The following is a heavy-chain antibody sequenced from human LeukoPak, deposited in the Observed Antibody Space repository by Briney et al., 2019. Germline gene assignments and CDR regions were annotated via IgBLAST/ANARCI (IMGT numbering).Heavy chain of an antibody. V-gene: IGHV3-15*01. Sequence: GGSLRLSCAASGFTFSNAWMSWVRQAPGKGLEWVGRIKSKTDGGTTDYAAPVKGRFTISRDDSKNTLYLQMNSLKTEDTAVYYCTTGALYSSGWYATTYYYYMDVWGKGTTVTVSS. J-gene: IGHJ6*03. CDR1: GFTFSNAW. CDR2: IKSKTDGGTT. CDR3: TTGALYSSGWYATTYYYYMDV. D-gene: IGHD6-19*01.